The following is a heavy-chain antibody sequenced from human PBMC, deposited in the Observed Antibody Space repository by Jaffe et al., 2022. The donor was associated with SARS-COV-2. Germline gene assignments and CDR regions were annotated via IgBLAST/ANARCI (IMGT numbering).Heavy chain of an antibody. Sequence: EVQLVESGGGLVQPGRSLRLSCAASGLRFDDYAMHWVRQAPGKGLEWVSGISWNSGSIGYADSVKGRFTISRDNAENSLYLQMNSLRTEDTALYYCTRDLGGYGDYANYWGQGTLVTVSS. CDR2: ISWNSGSI. J-gene: IGHJ4*02. CDR1: GLRFDDYA. CDR3: TRDLGGYGDYANY. D-gene: IGHD4-17*01. V-gene: IGHV3-9*01.